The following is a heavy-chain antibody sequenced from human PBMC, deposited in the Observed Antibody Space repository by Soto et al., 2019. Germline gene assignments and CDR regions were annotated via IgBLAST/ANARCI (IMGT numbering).Heavy chain of an antibody. CDR1: GFTFSSYA. CDR2: ISGSGGST. V-gene: IGHV3-23*01. Sequence: EVQLLESGGGLVQPGGSLRLSCAASGFTFSSYAMSWVRQAPGKGLEWVSAISGSGGSTYYADSVKGRFTISRDNSKNPLYLQMNSLRAEETAVYYCAKGLRDTWFGELYGYFDYWGQGTLVTVSS. J-gene: IGHJ4*02. CDR3: AKGLRDTWFGELYGYFDY. D-gene: IGHD3-10*01.